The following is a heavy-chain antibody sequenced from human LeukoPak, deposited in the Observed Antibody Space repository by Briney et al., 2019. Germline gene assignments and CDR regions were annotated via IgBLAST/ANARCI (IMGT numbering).Heavy chain of an antibody. CDR2: IYYSGST. Sequence: SETLSLTCTVSGGSISSYYWSWIRQPPGKGLEWIGYIYYSGSTNYNPSLKSRVTISVDTSKNQFSLKLSSVTAADTAVYYCARLTRGKFDPWGQGTLVTVSS. CDR1: GGSISSYY. CDR3: ARLTRGKFDP. J-gene: IGHJ5*02. V-gene: IGHV4-59*08.